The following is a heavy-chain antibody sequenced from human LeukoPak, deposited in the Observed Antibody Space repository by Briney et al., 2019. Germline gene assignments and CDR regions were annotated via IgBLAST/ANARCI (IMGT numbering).Heavy chain of an antibody. J-gene: IGHJ4*02. CDR2: ISYDGSNK. CDR3: ARGTVTFDY. D-gene: IGHD4-17*01. Sequence: TGGSLRLSCAASGFTFSSYGMHWVRQAPGKGLEWVAVISYDGSNKYYADSVKGRFTISGDNSKNTLYLQMNSLRAEDTAVYYCARGTVTFDYWGQGTLVTVSS. CDR1: GFTFSSYG. V-gene: IGHV3-30*03.